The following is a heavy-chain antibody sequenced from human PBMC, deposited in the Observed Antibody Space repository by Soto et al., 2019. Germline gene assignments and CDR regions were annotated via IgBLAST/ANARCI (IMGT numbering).Heavy chain of an antibody. CDR2: ISYDGSNK. CDR3: AKERIAVAGNYHYYGMDV. D-gene: IGHD6-19*01. CDR1: GFTFSSYV. J-gene: IGHJ6*02. V-gene: IGHV3-30*18. Sequence: GGSLILSCAASGFTFSSYVMHWVRQAPGKGLEWVAVISYDGSNKYYADSVKGRFTISRDNSKNTLYLQMNSLRAEDTAVYYCAKERIAVAGNYHYYGMDVWGQGPTVTVSS.